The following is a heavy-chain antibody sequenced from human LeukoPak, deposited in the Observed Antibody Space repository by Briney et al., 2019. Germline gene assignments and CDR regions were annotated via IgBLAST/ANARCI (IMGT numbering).Heavy chain of an antibody. D-gene: IGHD3-22*01. V-gene: IGHV4-59*01. CDR1: GGSISSYY. CDR3: ARGRPDYYYDSSGYFDY. CDR2: IYYSGST. J-gene: IGHJ4*02. Sequence: PSQTLSLTCTVSGGSISSYYWSWIRQPPGKGLEWIGYIYYSGSTNYNPSLKSRVTISVDTSKNQFSLKLSSVTAADTAVYYCARGRPDYYYDSSGYFDYWGQGTLVTVSS.